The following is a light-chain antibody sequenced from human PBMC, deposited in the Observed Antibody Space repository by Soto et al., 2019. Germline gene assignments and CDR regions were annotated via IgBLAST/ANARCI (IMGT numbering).Light chain of an antibody. Sequence: DIQMTQSPSSLSASLGDRVTITCRSSQTISTFLHWFQQKPGKAPNLLIYDASSLQSGVPSRFSGSGSGTDFTLTISSLEPEDFAVYYCQQRSHGLTFGGGTKVDIK. CDR1: QTISTF. J-gene: IGKJ4*01. CDR2: DAS. CDR3: QQRSHGLT. V-gene: IGKV1-39*01.